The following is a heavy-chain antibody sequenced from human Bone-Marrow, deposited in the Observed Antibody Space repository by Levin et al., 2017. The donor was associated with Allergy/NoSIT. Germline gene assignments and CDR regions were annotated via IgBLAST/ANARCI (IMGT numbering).Heavy chain of an antibody. CDR2: IIPMFVTS. J-gene: IGHJ4*02. Sequence: SVKVSCTAPGGTFNTYAITWVRQAPGQGLEWMGGIIPMFVTSIYAENFQGRVTITADKSTTTSYMELSSLDFEDTAVYYCERVRFPPGFLEWLQPYYFDYWGQGSLVTVSS. CDR3: ERVRFPPGFLEWLQPYYFDY. D-gene: IGHD3-3*01. V-gene: IGHV1-69*06. CDR1: GGTFNTYA.